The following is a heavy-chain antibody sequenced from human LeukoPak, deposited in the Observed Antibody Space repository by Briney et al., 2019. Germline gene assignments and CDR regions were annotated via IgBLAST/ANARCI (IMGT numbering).Heavy chain of an antibody. V-gene: IGHV1-18*01. Sequence: GASVKVSCKASGYSFTTYGISWLRQAPGQGLERMGWISAYNGNTNYAQKLQGRVTMTTDTSTSTAYMELRSLRSDDTAVYYCAAGGYSGYDSGEDYFDYWGQGTLVTVSS. J-gene: IGHJ4*02. CDR1: GYSFTTYG. D-gene: IGHD5-12*01. CDR2: ISAYNGNT. CDR3: AAGGYSGYDSGEDYFDY.